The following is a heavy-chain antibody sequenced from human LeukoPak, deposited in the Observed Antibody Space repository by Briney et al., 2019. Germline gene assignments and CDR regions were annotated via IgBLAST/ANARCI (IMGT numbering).Heavy chain of an antibody. Sequence: GASVKVSCKASGYTFTGYYMHWVRPAPGQGLEWMGWINPNSGGTNYAQKFQGRVTMTRDTSISTAYMELSRLRSDDTAVYYCARAQDFWSGYYGIPLDYWGQGTLVTVSS. J-gene: IGHJ4*02. CDR1: GYTFTGYY. D-gene: IGHD3-3*01. CDR2: INPNSGGT. CDR3: ARAQDFWSGYYGIPLDY. V-gene: IGHV1-2*02.